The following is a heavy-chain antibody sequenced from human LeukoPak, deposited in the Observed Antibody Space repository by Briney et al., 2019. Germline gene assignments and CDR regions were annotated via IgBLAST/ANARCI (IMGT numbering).Heavy chain of an antibody. CDR3: ARLVVPPGNRGWYYEH. Sequence: GGSLRLSCAASGFIFSNYWMSWVRQGPGEGLEWVANINQGGSEKYYVDSVKGRFTIPRDNAKNSLDLQMNSLRVEDTAIYYCARLVVPPGNRGWYYEHWGQGTLVTVSS. J-gene: IGHJ4*02. CDR2: INQGGSEK. V-gene: IGHV3-7*03. CDR1: GFIFSNYW. D-gene: IGHD2-2*01.